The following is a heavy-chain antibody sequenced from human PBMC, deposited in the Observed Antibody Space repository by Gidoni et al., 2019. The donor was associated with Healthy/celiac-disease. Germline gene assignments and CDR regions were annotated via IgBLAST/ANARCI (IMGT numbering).Heavy chain of an antibody. J-gene: IGHJ4*02. Sequence: QVQLAQSGASVKKPGSSVTVSCKASGSPFSSYATSWVRQATGQGLEWMGRIIPNLGIANYAQKFQGRVTITADKSTSTAYMELSSLRSEDTAVYYCARAIKVSSGWDFDYWGQGTLVTVSS. CDR3: ARAIKVSSGWDFDY. CDR2: IIPNLGIA. V-gene: IGHV1-69*04. CDR1: GSPFSSYA. D-gene: IGHD6-19*01.